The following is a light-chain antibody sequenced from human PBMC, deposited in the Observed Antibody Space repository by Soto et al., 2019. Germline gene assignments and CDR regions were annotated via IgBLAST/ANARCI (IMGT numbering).Light chain of an antibody. Sequence: EIVLTQSPATLSLSPGERATLSCRASQSVSSYLAWYQQKPDQAPRLLIHDASNRATGIPARFSGSGSGTDFTLTISSLEPEDFAVYYCQQRTNWPSSTFGQGTRLEIK. CDR1: QSVSSY. J-gene: IGKJ5*01. CDR3: QQRTNWPSST. V-gene: IGKV3-11*01. CDR2: DAS.